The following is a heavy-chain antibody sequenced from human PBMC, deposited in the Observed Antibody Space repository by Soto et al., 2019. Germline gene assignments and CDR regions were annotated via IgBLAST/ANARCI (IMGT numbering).Heavy chain of an antibody. V-gene: IGHV3-30*04. J-gene: IGHJ4*02. D-gene: IGHD7-27*01. Sequence: GGSLRLSCAASGFTFSSYAMHWVRQAPGKGLEWVAVISYDGSNKYYADSVKGRFTISRDNSKNTLYLQMNSLRAEDTAVYYCARGLANWVSMGDYWGQGTLVTVSS. CDR1: GFTFSSYA. CDR3: ARGLANWVSMGDY. CDR2: ISYDGSNK.